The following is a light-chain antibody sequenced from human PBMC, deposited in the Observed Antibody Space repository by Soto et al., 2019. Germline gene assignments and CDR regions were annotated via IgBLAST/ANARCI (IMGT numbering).Light chain of an antibody. CDR3: CSYVGGYVFEVI. Sequence: QSALTQPRSVSGSPGQSVTISCTGSSSDVGGYNFVSWYQQHPGKAPKLMIYDVTKRPSGVPDRFSGSKSGNTASLTISGLHTEDEADYFCCSYVGGYVFEVIFGGGTKLTVL. CDR1: SSDVGGYNF. CDR2: DVT. V-gene: IGLV2-11*01. J-gene: IGLJ2*01.